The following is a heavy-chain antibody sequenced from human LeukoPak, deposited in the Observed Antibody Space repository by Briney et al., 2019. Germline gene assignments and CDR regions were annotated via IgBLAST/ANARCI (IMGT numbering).Heavy chain of an antibody. CDR3: ARDGSHWSSFHY. J-gene: IGHJ4*02. V-gene: IGHV1-2*06. Sequence: ASVKVSCKASGYSFNAFDIHWVRQAPGQGLEWVGRINPNSGATDYAQKFRAGVTLTRDTTTNTVYMELSSLRSDDTAVYYCARDGSHWSSFHYWGREPWSSSPQ. CDR1: GYSFNAFD. D-gene: IGHD6-19*01. CDR2: INPNSGAT.